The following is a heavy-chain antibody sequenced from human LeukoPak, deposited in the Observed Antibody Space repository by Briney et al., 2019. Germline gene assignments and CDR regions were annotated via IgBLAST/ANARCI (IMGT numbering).Heavy chain of an antibody. CDR3: ATDGSRLYNFDY. Sequence: ASVKVSCTDSGYTLTELSIHWVRQAPGKGLEWMGGFDPEDGETIYAQKFQGRVTMTEDTSTDTAYMELSSLRSEDTAVYYCATDGSRLYNFDYWGQGTLVTVSS. D-gene: IGHD1-26*01. CDR1: GYTLTELS. V-gene: IGHV1-24*01. J-gene: IGHJ4*02. CDR2: FDPEDGET.